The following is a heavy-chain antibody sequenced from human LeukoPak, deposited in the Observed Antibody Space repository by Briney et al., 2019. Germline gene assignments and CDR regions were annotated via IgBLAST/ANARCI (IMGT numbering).Heavy chain of an antibody. Sequence: GSLETPWRSSGYSFPAYRIGLVPQMPGKGLEWMGIIYSGDSDNKAHPSFPGKVTISADKSLSTAYLQWSSLKASDSAMYYCARMGPVGVTNVDYWGPGKLGSVSS. D-gene: IGHD1-26*01. CDR3: ARMGPVGVTNVDY. V-gene: IGHV5-51*01. CDR2: IYSGDSDN. J-gene: IGHJ4*03. CDR1: GYSFPAYR.